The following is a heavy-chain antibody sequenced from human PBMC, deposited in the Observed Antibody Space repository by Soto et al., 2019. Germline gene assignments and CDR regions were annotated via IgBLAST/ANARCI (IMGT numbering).Heavy chain of an antibody. V-gene: IGHV3-74*01. CDR1: GFTFSSYW. CDR2: INSAGSST. D-gene: IGHD6-19*01. Sequence: GGSLRLSCAAPGFTFSSYWMHWVRQAPGKGLVWVSRINSAGSSTTYADSVKGRFTISRDNAKNTLYLQMNSLRAEDTAVYYCARDQSVAGPTTLFDPWGQGTLVTVSS. CDR3: ARDQSVAGPTTLFDP. J-gene: IGHJ5*02.